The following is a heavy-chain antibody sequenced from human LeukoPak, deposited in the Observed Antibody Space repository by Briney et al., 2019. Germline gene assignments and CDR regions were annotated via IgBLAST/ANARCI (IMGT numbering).Heavy chain of an antibody. V-gene: IGHV4-34*01. Sequence: PSETLSLICAVSRGSYRGYYWRAARQPPGKGLEWIVEINHSGSTNYNPCLKSRVTISVDTSTNQFSLQLRSVNHADTAVYYCAIAIFRLFITPRKFYYYSMDVWGKGTTVTVSS. D-gene: IGHD3/OR15-3a*01. J-gene: IGHJ6*03. CDR1: RGSYRGYY. CDR3: AIAIFRLFITPRKFYYYSMDV. CDR2: INHSGST.